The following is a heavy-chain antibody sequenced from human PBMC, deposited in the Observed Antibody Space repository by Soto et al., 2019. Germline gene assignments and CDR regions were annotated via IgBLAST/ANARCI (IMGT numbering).Heavy chain of an antibody. CDR3: AKAVGDY. V-gene: IGHV3-33*06. D-gene: IGHD1-26*01. J-gene: IGHJ4*02. Sequence: PGGSLRLSCAASGFSFTRYGFHWVRQAPGKGLEWVAAIWHDGSKEYYVESVKGRFTVSXXXXXXTXYXQXXXLRAEDTAVYYCAKAVGDYWGRGTLVTVSS. CDR2: IWHDGSKE. CDR1: GFSFTRYG.